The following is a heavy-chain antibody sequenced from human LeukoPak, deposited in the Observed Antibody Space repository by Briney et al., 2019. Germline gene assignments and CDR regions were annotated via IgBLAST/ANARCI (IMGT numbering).Heavy chain of an antibody. CDR3: ARDNDSRDPPHFDY. V-gene: IGHV3-30*04. Sequence: GGSLRLSCAASGFTFSSYAMHWVRQAPGKGLEWVTIISYDGSKKYYADYVKGRFTISRDNSKNTLYLQMNSLRAEDTAVYYCARDNDSRDPPHFDYWGQGTLVTVSS. CDR2: ISYDGSKK. CDR1: GFTFSSYA. D-gene: IGHD3-16*01. J-gene: IGHJ4*02.